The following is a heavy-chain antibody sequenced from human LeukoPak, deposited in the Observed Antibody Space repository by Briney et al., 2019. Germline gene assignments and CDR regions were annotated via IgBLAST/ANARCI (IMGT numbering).Heavy chain of an antibody. CDR1: GYTFTDYY. CDR2: INPNSGGT. V-gene: IGHV1-2*02. D-gene: IGHD3/OR15-3a*01. CDR3: AGPLDTVDAFDI. J-gene: IGHJ3*02. Sequence: GASVTVSCMASGYTFTDYYIHWVRQAPGQGLEWMGWINPNSGGTDYAQKFQGRVTMTRDTSISTAYMELSRLRSDDTAVYYCAGPLDTVDAFDIWGQGTMVTVSS.